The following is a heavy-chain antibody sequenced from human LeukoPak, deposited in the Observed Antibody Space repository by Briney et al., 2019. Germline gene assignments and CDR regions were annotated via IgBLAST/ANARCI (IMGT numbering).Heavy chain of an antibody. J-gene: IGHJ4*02. Sequence: SETLSLTCTVSGGSFSSYLWNWVRQPPGKGLEWIGFVFHSGRTNYNPTLKSQAPISVDTSQNQFSLRLTSLTATDPPVSYCPGFRGDAVHCDNIGFRYFDYWGEGVLVTVST. CDR3: PGFRGDAVHCDNIGFRYFDY. D-gene: IGHD2/OR15-2a*01. V-gene: IGHV4-59*01. CDR1: GGSFSSYL. CDR2: VFHSGRT.